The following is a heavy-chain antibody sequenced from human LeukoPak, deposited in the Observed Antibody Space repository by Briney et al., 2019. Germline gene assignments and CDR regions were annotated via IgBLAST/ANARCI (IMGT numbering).Heavy chain of an antibody. V-gene: IGHV1-18*01. D-gene: IGHD3-22*01. CDR2: ISAYNGNT. J-gene: IGHJ4*02. CDR1: GYTFTSYG. CDR3: ATARRQSYYDGSAIY. Sequence: ASVKVSCKASGYTFTSYGISWVRQAPGQGLEWMGWISAYNGNTNYAQKFQGRVTMTTDTSASTAYMDLRSLRSDDTAVYYCATARRQSYYDGSAIYWRQGTLVTVSP.